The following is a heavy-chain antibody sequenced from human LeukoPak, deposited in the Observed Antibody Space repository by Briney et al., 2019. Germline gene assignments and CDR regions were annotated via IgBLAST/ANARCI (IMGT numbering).Heavy chain of an antibody. CDR1: GYTFTGYY. Sequence: ASVKVSCKASGYTFTGYYMHWVRQAPGQGLEWMGWINTNTGNPTYAQGFTGRFVFSLDTSVSTAYLQISSLKAEDTAVYYCARAIHYYDSSGYQFDFWGQGTLVTVSS. J-gene: IGHJ4*02. V-gene: IGHV7-4-1*02. CDR2: INTNTGNP. CDR3: ARAIHYYDSSGYQFDF. D-gene: IGHD3-22*01.